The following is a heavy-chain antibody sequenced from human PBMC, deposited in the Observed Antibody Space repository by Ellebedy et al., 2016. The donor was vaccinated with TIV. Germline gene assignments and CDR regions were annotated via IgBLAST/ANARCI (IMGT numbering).Heavy chain of an antibody. Sequence: SETLSLTXTVSGGSISSYYWSWIRQPPGKGLEWIGYIYYSGSTNYNSSLKSRVTISVDTSKNQFSLKLSSVTAADTAVYYCARDLRGSSGWGDYYYYYGMDVWGQGTTVTVSS. D-gene: IGHD6-19*01. J-gene: IGHJ6*02. CDR3: ARDLRGSSGWGDYYYYYGMDV. CDR2: IYYSGST. CDR1: GGSISSYY. V-gene: IGHV4-59*01.